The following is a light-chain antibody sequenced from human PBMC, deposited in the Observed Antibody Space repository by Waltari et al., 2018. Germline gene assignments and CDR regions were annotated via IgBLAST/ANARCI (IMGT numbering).Light chain of an antibody. J-gene: IGKJ2*01. Sequence: IMLTQSPGTLSLSPGERATLSCRASQSISRYLAWYQQKPGQAPRLLIYGASTRATGIPDRFSGSGSGTDFSLTISGLEPEDFAVYYCQQYGSSVLYTFGQGTKLEIK. CDR3: QQYGSSVLYT. V-gene: IGKV3-20*01. CDR2: GAS. CDR1: QSISRY.